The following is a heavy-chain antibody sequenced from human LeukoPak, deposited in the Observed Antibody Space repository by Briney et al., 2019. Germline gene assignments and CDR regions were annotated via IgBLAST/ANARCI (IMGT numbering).Heavy chain of an antibody. V-gene: IGHV3-23*01. J-gene: IGHJ4*02. Sequence: GGSLRLSCAASGFTFSNYGMNWVRQAPGKGLEWVSSITTSGGDAYYADSVKGQFTISRDNSKNTLYLQMNSLRAEDTAVYYWARGRNWIFDYWGQGTLVTVSS. CDR3: ARGRNWIFDY. D-gene: IGHD1-1*01. CDR1: GFTFSNYG. CDR2: ITTSGGDA.